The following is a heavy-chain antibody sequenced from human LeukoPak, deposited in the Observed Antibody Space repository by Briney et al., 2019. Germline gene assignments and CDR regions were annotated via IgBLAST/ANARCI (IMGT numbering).Heavy chain of an antibody. Sequence: GASVKVSCKASGDTFSTYSLSWVRQAPAQGLEWMGGVIPIFGTANYAQKFQGRVTITADKSTSTAYMELSSLRSEDTAVYYCARSPKLERRHHYYYMDVWGKGTTVTVSS. CDR1: GDTFSTYS. V-gene: IGHV1-69*06. D-gene: IGHD1-1*01. J-gene: IGHJ6*03. CDR2: VIPIFGTA. CDR3: ARSPKLERRHHYYYMDV.